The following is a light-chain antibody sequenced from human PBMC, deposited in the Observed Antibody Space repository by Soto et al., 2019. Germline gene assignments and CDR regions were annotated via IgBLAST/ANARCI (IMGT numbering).Light chain of an antibody. CDR2: GAS. V-gene: IGKV3-15*01. CDR1: QSISSN. J-gene: IGKJ1*01. Sequence: EIVMTQSPATLSVSLGERATLSCRASQSISSNLAWYQQKPGQAPRLLIYGASTRATGIPVRFSGSGSGTECTLTISSLQSEDFAVYYCQQYNNWPQTFGQGTKVDIK. CDR3: QQYNNWPQT.